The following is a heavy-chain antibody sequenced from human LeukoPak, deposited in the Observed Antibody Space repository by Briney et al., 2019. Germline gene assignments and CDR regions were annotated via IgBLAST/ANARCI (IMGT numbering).Heavy chain of an antibody. CDR2: IHYSGNT. CDR3: VRDRELNY. D-gene: IGHD1-26*01. V-gene: IGHV4-59*01. J-gene: IGHJ4*02. Sequence: SETLSLTCSVSNGSISTTYWSWIRQPPGKGLEWIGNIHYSGNTNYNSSLKSRVTISVDTSKNQFSLRLSSVTAVDTAVYYCVRDRELNYWGQGTLVTVSS. CDR1: NGSISTTY.